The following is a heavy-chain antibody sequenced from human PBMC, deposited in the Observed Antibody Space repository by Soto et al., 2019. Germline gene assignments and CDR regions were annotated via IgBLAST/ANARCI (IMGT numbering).Heavy chain of an antibody. CDR2: IYHSGST. J-gene: IGHJ4*02. D-gene: IGHD6-13*01. Sequence: RQPPGKGLEWIGYIYHSGSTYYNPSLKSRVTISVDRSKNQFSLKLSSVTAADTAVYYCTSGQQLVRNYWGQGTLVTVSS. CDR3: TSGQQLVRNY. V-gene: IGHV4-30-2*01.